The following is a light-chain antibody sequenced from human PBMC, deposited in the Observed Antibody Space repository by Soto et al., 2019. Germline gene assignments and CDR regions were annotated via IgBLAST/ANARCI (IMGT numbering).Light chain of an antibody. CDR1: QSISSW. J-gene: IGKJ1*01. CDR2: DAS. CDR3: QQYNSYSGT. Sequence: DIQMTQSPSTLSASVGDRVTITCRASQSISSWLAWYQQKPGKAPKLLIYDASSLESGVPSRFSGRGYGTEFTLTISSLQPDDFATYYCQQYNSYSGTFGQGTK. V-gene: IGKV1-5*01.